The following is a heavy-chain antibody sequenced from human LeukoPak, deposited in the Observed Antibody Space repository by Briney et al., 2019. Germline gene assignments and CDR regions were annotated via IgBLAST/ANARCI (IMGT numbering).Heavy chain of an antibody. V-gene: IGHV3-33*01. CDR1: GFTFSSYG. CDR2: IWYDGSNK. Sequence: GGSLRLSCAASGFTFSSYGMHWVRQAPGKGLEWVAVIWYDGSNKYYADSVKGRFTISRDNSKNTLYLQMNSLRAEDTAVYYCARDYSSSWLYYYYYGMDVWGQGTTVTVSS. CDR3: ARDYSSSWLYYYYYGMDV. D-gene: IGHD6-13*01. J-gene: IGHJ6*02.